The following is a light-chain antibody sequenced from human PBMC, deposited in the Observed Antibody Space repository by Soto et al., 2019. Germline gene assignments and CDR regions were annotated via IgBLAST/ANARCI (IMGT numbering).Light chain of an antibody. Sequence: EIVLTQSPGTLSLSPGEGATLSCRASQSVSSRHLAWYQQKPGQTPRLLIYGASTRATGIPDRFSGSGSGADFTLTISRLEPDDFAVYYCQQYGVSPYTFGQGTKLEIK. V-gene: IGKV3-20*01. CDR2: GAS. CDR1: QSVSSRH. J-gene: IGKJ2*01. CDR3: QQYGVSPYT.